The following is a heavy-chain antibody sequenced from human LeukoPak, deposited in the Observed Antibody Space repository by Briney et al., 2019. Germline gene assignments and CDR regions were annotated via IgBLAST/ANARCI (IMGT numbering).Heavy chain of an antibody. CDR2: INSDGSST. CDR1: GFTFSSYW. Sequence: GGSLRLSCAASGFTFSSYWMHWVRQAPGKGLVWVSRINSDGSSTSYADSVKGRFTISRDNAKNTLYLQMNSLRAEDTAVYYCARGGATYYDILTGYSFDYWGQGTLVTVSS. J-gene: IGHJ4*02. CDR3: ARGGATYYDILTGYSFDY. V-gene: IGHV3-74*01. D-gene: IGHD3-9*01.